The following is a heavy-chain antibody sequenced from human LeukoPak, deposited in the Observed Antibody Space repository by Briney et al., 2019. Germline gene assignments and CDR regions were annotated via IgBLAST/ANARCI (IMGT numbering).Heavy chain of an antibody. CDR2: VTPTSSYI. Sequence: GGSLRLSCAASGFTFSTYSMNWVRQAPGKGLEWVSAVTPTSSYIYYADSVKGRFTISRDNAKNSLYLQMDSLRDEDTAVYYCARDPYCSGTSCSLSIYYYYYTDVWGKGTTVTVSS. CDR3: ARDPYCSGTSCSLSIYYYYYTDV. CDR1: GFTFSTYS. V-gene: IGHV3-21*01. J-gene: IGHJ6*03. D-gene: IGHD2-2*01.